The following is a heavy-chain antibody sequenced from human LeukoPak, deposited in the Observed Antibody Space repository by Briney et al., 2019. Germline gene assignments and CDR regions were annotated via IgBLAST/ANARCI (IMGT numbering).Heavy chain of an antibody. J-gene: IGHJ3*02. Sequence: ASVRVSCKVSGYTLTELSMHWVRQAPGKGLEWMGGFDPEDGETIYAQKFQGRVTMTEDTSTDTAYMELSSLRSEDTAVYYCATDRLRVAAGGDAFDIWGQDTMDPVSS. CDR2: FDPEDGET. D-gene: IGHD5/OR15-5a*01. CDR3: ATDRLRVAAGGDAFDI. V-gene: IGHV1-24*01. CDR1: GYTLTELS.